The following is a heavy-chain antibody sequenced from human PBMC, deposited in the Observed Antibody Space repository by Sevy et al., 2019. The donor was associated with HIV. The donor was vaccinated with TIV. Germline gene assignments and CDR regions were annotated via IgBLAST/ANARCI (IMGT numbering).Heavy chain of an antibody. CDR2: FDPEDGET. Sequence: ASVKVSCKVSGYTLTELSMHWVRQAPGKGLEWMGGFDPEDGETIYAQKFQGRVTMTEDTSTDTAYMELSSLRSEDTAVYYCATRAGYWEVPAAQYYYYYGMDVWGQGTTVTVSS. CDR3: ATRAGYWEVPAAQYYYYYGMDV. D-gene: IGHD2-2*01. J-gene: IGHJ6*02. V-gene: IGHV1-24*01. CDR1: GYTLTELS.